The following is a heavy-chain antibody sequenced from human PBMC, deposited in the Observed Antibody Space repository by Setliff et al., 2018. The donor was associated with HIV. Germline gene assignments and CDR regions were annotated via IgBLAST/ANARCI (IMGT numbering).Heavy chain of an antibody. CDR1: GYTFLSYA. CDR3: ARFMAADNYDTSGYFHH. J-gene: IGHJ1*01. CDR2: IIPIFGTA. V-gene: IGHV1-69*13. D-gene: IGHD3-22*01. Sequence: SVKVSCKASGYTFLSYAISWVRQAPEQGLEWMGGIIPIFGTANYAQKFQGRVTINADESTSTAYMELSSLTSDQTAVYYCARFMAADNYDTSGYFHHWGQGTLVTVSS.